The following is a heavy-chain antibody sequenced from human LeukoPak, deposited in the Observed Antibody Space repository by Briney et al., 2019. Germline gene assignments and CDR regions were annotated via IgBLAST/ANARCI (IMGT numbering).Heavy chain of an antibody. CDR1: GYTFTSYG. Sequence: ASVKVSCKASGYTFTSYGISWVRQAPGKGLEWLSYISSGSSTIYYADSVKGRFAISRDNAQNSLYLQMNSLRDEDTAVYYCASEPPGNYDNSGYYSAQFDYWGQGTLVTVSS. D-gene: IGHD3-22*01. J-gene: IGHJ4*02. CDR2: ISSGSSTI. CDR3: ASEPPGNYDNSGYYSAQFDY. V-gene: IGHV3-48*02.